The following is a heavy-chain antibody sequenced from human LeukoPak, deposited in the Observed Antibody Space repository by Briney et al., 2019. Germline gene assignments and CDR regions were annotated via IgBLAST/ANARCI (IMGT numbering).Heavy chain of an antibody. Sequence: GGSLRLSCAASGFTFSSYWMHWVRQAPGKGLVWVSRIYTDGSSTIYADSVKGRFTISRDNAKNTLYLQMNSLRAEDTAVYYCASYSSSWYGGFDYWGQGTLVTVSS. CDR1: GFTFSSYW. CDR3: ASYSSSWYGGFDY. CDR2: IYTDGSST. J-gene: IGHJ4*02. D-gene: IGHD6-13*01. V-gene: IGHV3-74*01.